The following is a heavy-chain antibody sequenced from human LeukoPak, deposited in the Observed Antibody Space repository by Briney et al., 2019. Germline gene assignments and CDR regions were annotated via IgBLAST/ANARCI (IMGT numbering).Heavy chain of an antibody. CDR3: ARVAAGTTEGDNWFDP. V-gene: IGHV4-34*01. CDR2: INHSGST. J-gene: IGHJ5*02. D-gene: IGHD1-1*01. Sequence: SETLSLTCAVYGGSFSGYYWSWIRQPPGKGLEWIGEINHSGSTNYNPSLKSRVTMSVDTSKNQFSLKLSSVTAADTTVYYCARVAAGTTEGDNWFDPWGQGTLVTVSS. CDR1: GGSFSGYY.